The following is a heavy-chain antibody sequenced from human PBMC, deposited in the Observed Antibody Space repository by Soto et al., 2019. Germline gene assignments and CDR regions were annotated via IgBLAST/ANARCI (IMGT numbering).Heavy chain of an antibody. J-gene: IGHJ5*02. V-gene: IGHV1-69*02. CDR2: IIPILGIA. CDR1: GGTFSSYT. D-gene: IGHD6-6*01. Sequence: QVQLVQSGAEVKKPGSSVKVSCKASGGTFSSYTISWVRQAPGQGLEWMGRIIPILGIANYAQKFQGRVTISADKSTSTAYMELSSLRSEDTAVYYCARDYSSSPAPWFDPWGQGTLVTVSS. CDR3: ARDYSSSPAPWFDP.